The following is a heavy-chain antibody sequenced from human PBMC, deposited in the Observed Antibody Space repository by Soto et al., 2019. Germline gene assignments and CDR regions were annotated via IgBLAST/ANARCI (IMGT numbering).Heavy chain of an antibody. Sequence: EVQLLESGGGLVQPGGSLRLSCAASGFIFSSYAMSWVRQAPGKGLEWVAVISGSGDITNYADSVKGRYTISRDNSKNTLHLQMNSLRAEDTAVYYCAKDRVQLWFPFHYWGRGTLVTVSS. J-gene: IGHJ4*02. CDR2: ISGSGDIT. D-gene: IGHD5-18*01. V-gene: IGHV3-23*01. CDR3: AKDRVQLWFPFHY. CDR1: GFIFSSYA.